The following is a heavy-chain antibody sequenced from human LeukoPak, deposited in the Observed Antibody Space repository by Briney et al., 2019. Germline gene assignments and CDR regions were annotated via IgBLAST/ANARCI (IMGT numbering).Heavy chain of an antibody. Sequence: GGSLRLSCAASGFTVSSNYMSWVRQAPGKGLEWVSVIYSGGSTYYADSVKGRFTISRDNAKNSLYLQMNSLRAEDTAVYYCARVRRYCSSTSCYTWDYWGQGTLVTVSS. V-gene: IGHV3-66*01. J-gene: IGHJ4*02. D-gene: IGHD2-2*02. CDR3: ARVRRYCSSTSCYTWDY. CDR2: IYSGGST. CDR1: GFTVSSNY.